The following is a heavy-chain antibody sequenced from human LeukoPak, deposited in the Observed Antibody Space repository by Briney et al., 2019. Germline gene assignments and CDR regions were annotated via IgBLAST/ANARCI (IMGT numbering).Heavy chain of an antibody. CDR2: IYHSGST. D-gene: IGHD3-16*01. Sequence: PSETLSLTCAVSGYSISSGYYWGWIREPPGKGLEWIGSIYHSGSTYYNPSLKSRVTISVDTSKNQFSLKLSSVTAADTAVYYCMGAWGQHQDRDFDYWGQGTLVTVSS. CDR3: MGAWGQHQDRDFDY. CDR1: GYSISSGYY. V-gene: IGHV4-38-2*01. J-gene: IGHJ4*02.